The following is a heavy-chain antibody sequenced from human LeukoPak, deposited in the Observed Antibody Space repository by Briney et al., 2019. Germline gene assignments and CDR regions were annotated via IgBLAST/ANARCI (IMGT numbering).Heavy chain of an antibody. CDR3: ARSPYVLLGERWGNWFDP. CDR2: IYTSGST. CDR1: GGSISSYY. Sequence: SETLSLTCTVSGGSISSYYWSWIRQPAGKGLEWIGRIYTSGSTNYNPSLKSRVTMSVDTSKNQFSLKLSSVTAADTAVSYCARSPYVLLGERWGNWFDPWGQGTLVTVSS. D-gene: IGHD3-16*01. V-gene: IGHV4-4*07. J-gene: IGHJ5*02.